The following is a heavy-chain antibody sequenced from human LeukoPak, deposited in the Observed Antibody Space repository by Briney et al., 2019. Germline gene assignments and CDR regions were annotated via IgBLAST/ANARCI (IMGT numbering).Heavy chain of an antibody. Sequence: ETLSLTCTVSGGSISSYYWSWIRQPAGKGLEWVANIKQDGSEKYYVDSVKGRFTISRDNAKNSLYLQMNSLRAEDTAVYYCAREIEYYDSSGYYYYYYMDVWGKGTTVTVSS. J-gene: IGHJ6*03. V-gene: IGHV3-7*01. CDR1: GGSISSYY. CDR3: AREIEYYDSSGYYYYYYMDV. CDR2: IKQDGSEK. D-gene: IGHD3-22*01.